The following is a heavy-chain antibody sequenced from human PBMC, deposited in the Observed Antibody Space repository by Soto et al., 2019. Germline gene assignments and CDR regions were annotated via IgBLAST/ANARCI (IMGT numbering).Heavy chain of an antibody. J-gene: IGHJ3*02. V-gene: IGHV4-34*01. D-gene: IGHD3-3*01. CDR3: VLDRVTIFGVVIIHGAFDI. CDR1: GGSFSGYY. CDR2: INHSGST. Sequence: KLRETLSLTCAVYGGSFSGYYWSWIRQPPGKGLEWIGEINHSGSTNYNPSIKSRVTISIDTSMNQFFLKLSSVTAADSAVYFFVLDRVTIFGVVIIHGAFDIWGQGTMVTVSS.